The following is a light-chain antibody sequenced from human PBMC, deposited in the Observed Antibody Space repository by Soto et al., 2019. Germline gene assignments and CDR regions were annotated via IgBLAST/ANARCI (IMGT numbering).Light chain of an antibody. J-gene: IGKJ5*01. CDR1: QSIGSN. V-gene: IGKV3-15*01. CDR3: QNYTNWPPIT. Sequence: ILMTQSPVTLSVSPGDSATLSCRASQSIGSNLAWYQQKPGQAPRLLIYAASTRVTGLPGRFSGRGSGTDFTLPISFLQFEDFEIYYCQNYTNWPPITWDKGTRLEIK. CDR2: AAS.